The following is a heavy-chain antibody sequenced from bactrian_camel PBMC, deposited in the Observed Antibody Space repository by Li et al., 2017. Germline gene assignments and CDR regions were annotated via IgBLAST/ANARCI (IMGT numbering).Heavy chain of an antibody. V-gene: IGHV3S53*01. CDR3: ASKVGMCGPNWSKLRFDS. Sequence: VQLVESGGGSVQAGGSLRLSCAASGGTSCMGWFRQAPGKEREGVAAIDSDGGTNYADPVKGRFTISRDNAKNTLYLQMNSLKPEDTALYYCASKVGMCGPNWSKLRFDSRGPGTQVTVS. D-gene: IGHD1*01. CDR2: IDSDGGT. J-gene: IGHJ4*01. CDR1: GGTSC.